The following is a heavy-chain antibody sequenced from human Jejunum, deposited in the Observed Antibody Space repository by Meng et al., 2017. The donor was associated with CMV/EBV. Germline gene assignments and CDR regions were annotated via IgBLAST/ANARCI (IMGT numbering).Heavy chain of an antibody. D-gene: IGHD4-17*01. J-gene: IGHJ4*02. CDR1: GKSFIGYY. CDR3: ARVGGAQHGDFNF. Sequence: VQLNTWGYGLLNPSETLSLTFTVYGKSFIGYYWTWIRQPPGKGLEWIGEINHSGSPNYNPSLKSRVTILVDTSKRQFSLRLSFVTAADTAVYYCARVGGAQHGDFNFWGQGTLVTVSS. V-gene: IGHV4-34*01. CDR2: INHSGSP.